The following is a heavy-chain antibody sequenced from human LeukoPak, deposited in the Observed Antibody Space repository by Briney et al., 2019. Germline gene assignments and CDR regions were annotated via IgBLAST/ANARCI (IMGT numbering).Heavy chain of an antibody. CDR3: ARAPIEGGYYPGYYFDY. J-gene: IGHJ4*02. V-gene: IGHV4-39*07. Sequence: SETLSLTCTVSGGSISSSSYYWGWIRQPPGKGLEWIGSIYYSGSTYYNPSLKSRVTISVDTSKNQFSLKLSSVTAADTAVYYCARAPIEGGYYPGYYFDYWGQGTLVTVSS. CDR2: IYYSGST. CDR1: GGSISSSSYY. D-gene: IGHD3-22*01.